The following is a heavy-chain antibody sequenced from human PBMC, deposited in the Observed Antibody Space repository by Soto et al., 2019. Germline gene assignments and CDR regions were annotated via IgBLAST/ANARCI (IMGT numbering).Heavy chain of an antibody. CDR2: INAGNGNT. CDR1: GYTFTSYG. Sequence: ASVKVSCKASGYTFTSYGISWVRQAPGQGLEWMGWINAGNGNTKYSQKFQGRVTITRDTSASTAYMELSSLRSEDTAVYYCAREPYGDYVSWYFDLWGRGTLVTVSS. V-gene: IGHV1-3*01. J-gene: IGHJ2*01. CDR3: AREPYGDYVSWYFDL. D-gene: IGHD4-17*01.